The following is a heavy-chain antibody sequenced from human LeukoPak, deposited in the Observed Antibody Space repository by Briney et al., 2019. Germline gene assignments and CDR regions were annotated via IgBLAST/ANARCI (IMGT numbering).Heavy chain of an antibody. CDR2: INHSGST. CDR3: ARRGVAWKETYYYRSGRYYNV. J-gene: IGHJ3*01. CDR1: GGSFSGYY. D-gene: IGHD3-10*01. Sequence: SETLSLTCAVYGGSFSGYYWSWIRQPPGKGLEWIGEINHSGSTNYNPSLKSRVTISVDTSKNQFSLKLSSVTAADTAVYYCARRGVAWKETYYYRSGRYYNVWGQGTMVTVSS. V-gene: IGHV4-34*01.